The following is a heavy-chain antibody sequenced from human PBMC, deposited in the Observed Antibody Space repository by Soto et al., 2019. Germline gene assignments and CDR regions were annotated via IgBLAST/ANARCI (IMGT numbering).Heavy chain of an antibody. Sequence: GGSLRLSCAASGFTSSSYAMSWVRQAPGKGLEWVSAISGSGGSTYYADSVKGRFTISRDNSKNTLYLQMNSLRAEDTAVSYCAHAIAARLLDYWGQGTLVTVSS. J-gene: IGHJ4*02. CDR3: AHAIAARLLDY. CDR1: GFTSSSYA. CDR2: ISGSGGST. V-gene: IGHV3-23*01. D-gene: IGHD6-6*01.